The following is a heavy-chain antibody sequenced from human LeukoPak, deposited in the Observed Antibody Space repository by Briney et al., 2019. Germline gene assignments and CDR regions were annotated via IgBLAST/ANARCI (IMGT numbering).Heavy chain of an antibody. CDR3: AKCRSLSPAAAINY. CDR2: ISYDGSNK. V-gene: IGHV3-30-3*02. CDR1: GFTFSSYA. Sequence: GGSLRLSCAASGFTFSSYAMHWVRQAPGKGLEWVAVISYDGSNKYYADSVKGRFTISRDNSKNTLYLQMNSLRADDTAVYYCAKCRSLSPAAAINYGGRETLVPVSS. J-gene: IGHJ4*02. D-gene: IGHD2-2*01.